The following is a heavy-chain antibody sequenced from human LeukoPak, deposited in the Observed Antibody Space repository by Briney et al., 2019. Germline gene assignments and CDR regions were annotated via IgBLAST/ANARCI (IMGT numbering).Heavy chain of an antibody. J-gene: IGHJ4*02. CDR1: GLTFSNAW. Sequence: GGSLRLSCAASGLTFSNAWMSWVRQVPGRGLEWVGRIKRKSDGRTTDYPAPVKGRFTISRDDSKNTLNLQMNSLKTEDTAVYYCTTDIREFVPAVQSLYWGQGTLVTVSS. CDR3: TTDIREFVPAVQSLY. D-gene: IGHD2-2*01. V-gene: IGHV3-15*01. CDR2: IKRKSDGRTT.